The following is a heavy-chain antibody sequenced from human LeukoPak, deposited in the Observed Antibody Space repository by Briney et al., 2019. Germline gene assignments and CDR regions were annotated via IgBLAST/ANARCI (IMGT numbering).Heavy chain of an antibody. CDR1: GGSISGYY. CDR3: ARGVATGDDAFDI. J-gene: IGHJ3*02. D-gene: IGHD5-12*01. CDR2: IYHSGST. V-gene: IGHV4-38-2*02. Sequence: SETLSLTCTVSGGSISGYYWGWIRQPPGKGLEWIGSIYHSGSTYYNPSLKSRVTISVDTSKNQFSLKLSSVTAADTAVYYCARGVATGDDAFDIWGQGTMVTVSS.